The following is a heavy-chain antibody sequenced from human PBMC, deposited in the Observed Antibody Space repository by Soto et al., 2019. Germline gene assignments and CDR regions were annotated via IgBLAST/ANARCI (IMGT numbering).Heavy chain of an antibody. D-gene: IGHD3-3*02. CDR2: IIPIFGTA. V-gene: IGHV1-69*13. CDR1: GGTFSSYA. CDR3: ARDQLPISSRDYYYGMDV. J-gene: IGHJ6*02. Sequence: ASVKVSCKASGGTFSSYAISWVRQAPGQGLEWMGGIIPIFGTANYAQKFQGRVTITADESTSTAYMELSSLRSEDTAVYYCARDQLPISSRDYYYGMDVWGQGTTVTVSS.